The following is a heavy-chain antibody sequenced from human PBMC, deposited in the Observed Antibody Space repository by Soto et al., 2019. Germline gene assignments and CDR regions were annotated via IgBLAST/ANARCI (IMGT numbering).Heavy chain of an antibody. CDR3: ARGAGGGTLIPWYGRDV. Sequence: QVQLVESGGGVVQSGRSLRLSCAASGFTFSSYGMHWVRQAADKGLEWVAVIWYDGSNKHYADSVKGRFTISRDNSKNTLFLQMNSLRAEDTAVFYCARGAGGGTLIPWYGRDVWGQGTTVTVS. D-gene: IGHD6-13*01. CDR2: IWYDGSNK. CDR1: GFTFSSYG. V-gene: IGHV3-33*01. J-gene: IGHJ6*02.